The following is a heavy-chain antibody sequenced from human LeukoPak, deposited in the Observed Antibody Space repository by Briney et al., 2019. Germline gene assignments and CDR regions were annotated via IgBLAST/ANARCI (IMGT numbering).Heavy chain of an antibody. CDR2: ISSSSSYI. V-gene: IGHV3-21*01. Sequence: PGGSLRLSCAASGFTFSSYSMNWVRQAPGKGLEWVSSISSSSSYIYHADSVKGRFTISRDNAKNSLYLQMNSLRAEDTAVYYCAIVTGGWYPNPNWGQGTLVTVSS. CDR3: AIVTGGWYPNPN. J-gene: IGHJ4*02. CDR1: GFTFSSYS. D-gene: IGHD3-16*01.